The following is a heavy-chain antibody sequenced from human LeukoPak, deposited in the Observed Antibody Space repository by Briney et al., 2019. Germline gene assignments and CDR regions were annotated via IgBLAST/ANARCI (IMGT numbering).Heavy chain of an antibody. V-gene: IGHV3-23*01. D-gene: IGHD6-19*01. Sequence: GGSLRLSCAASGFTFSSYAMSWVRQAPGKGLEWVSTISGSGGSTYYADSVKGRFTISRDDSRNTLHLQMNSLRAEDTAVYYCAKDRGAVAGEIFDYWGQGTLVTVSS. CDR3: AKDRGAVAGEIFDY. J-gene: IGHJ4*02. CDR2: ISGSGGST. CDR1: GFTFSSYA.